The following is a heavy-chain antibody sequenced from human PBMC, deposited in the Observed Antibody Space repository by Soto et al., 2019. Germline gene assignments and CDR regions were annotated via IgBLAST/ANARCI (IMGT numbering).Heavy chain of an antibody. V-gene: IGHV1-69*02. CDR3: AIQDYYYYYGMDV. Sequence: QVQLVQSGAEVKKPGSSVKVSCKASGGTFSSYTISWVRQAPGQGLEWMGRIIPILGIANYAQKFQGRVTITADKATSTAYMELSSLRSEDTAVYYCAIQDYYYYYGMDVWGQGTTVTVSS. CDR2: IIPILGIA. J-gene: IGHJ6*02. CDR1: GGTFSSYT.